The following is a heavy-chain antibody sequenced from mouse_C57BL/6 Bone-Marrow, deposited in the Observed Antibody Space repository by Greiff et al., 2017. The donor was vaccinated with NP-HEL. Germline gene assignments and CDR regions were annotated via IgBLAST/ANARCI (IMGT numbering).Heavy chain of an antibody. CDR1: GYTFTSYW. Sequence: QVQLQQPGAELVMPGASVKLSCKASGYTFTSYWMHWVKQRPGQGLEWIGEIDPSDSYTNYNQKFKGKSTLTVDKSSSTAYMQLSSLTSEDSAVYYCARDCFFFDYWGRGNTLTVSA. CDR3: ARDCFFFDY. CDR2: IDPSDSYT. J-gene: IGHJ2*01. V-gene: IGHV1-69*01.